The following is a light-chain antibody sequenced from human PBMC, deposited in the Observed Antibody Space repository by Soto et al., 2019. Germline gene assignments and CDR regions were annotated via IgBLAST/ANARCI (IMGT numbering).Light chain of an antibody. J-gene: IGKJ2*01. CDR2: GTS. CDR3: QQLGNSPRYT. CDR1: QSVSGNY. V-gene: IGKV3-20*01. Sequence: EIVLTQSPGTLSLSPGERATLSCRASQSVSGNYLAWYQQKPGQAPRLLIYGTSSRATGIPDRFSGSGSGRDFTLPITRLEPEDVAVDYCQQLGNSPRYTFGQGTKLEIK.